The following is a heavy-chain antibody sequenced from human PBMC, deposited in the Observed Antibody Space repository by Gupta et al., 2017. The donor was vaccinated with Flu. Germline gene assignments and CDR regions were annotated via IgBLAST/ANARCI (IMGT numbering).Heavy chain of an antibody. CDR2: MKQDGTEI. CDR1: GFNFSTYW. CDR3: ARDGEFDY. V-gene: IGHV3-7*01. Sequence: EVHLVESGGNLVQPGGSLRLSCAASGFNFSTYWMTWVRQAPGKGLEWVATMKQDGTEIYYVDSVKGRFTISRDNAKNSVYLQMNSLRAEDTAVYYCARDGEFDYWGQGTLVTVSS. D-gene: IGHD3-10*01. J-gene: IGHJ4*02.